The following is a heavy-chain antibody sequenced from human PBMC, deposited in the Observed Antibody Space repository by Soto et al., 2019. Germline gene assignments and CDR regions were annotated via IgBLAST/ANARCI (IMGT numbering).Heavy chain of an antibody. CDR1: GFPLRTSGVG. J-gene: IGHJ2*01. CDR3: ARHYVSGNNYLWYFDL. CDR2: LYWDDDK. D-gene: IGHD3-10*01. V-gene: IGHV2-5*02. Sequence: QITLKESGPTLVKPTQTLTLTCTLSGFPLRTSGVGVGWIRQPPGKALEWLALLYWDDDKRYSPSLKSRLTITKDTSKNQVVLTLPNMDPVDTATYYCARHYVSGNNYLWYFDLWGRGTLVTVSS.